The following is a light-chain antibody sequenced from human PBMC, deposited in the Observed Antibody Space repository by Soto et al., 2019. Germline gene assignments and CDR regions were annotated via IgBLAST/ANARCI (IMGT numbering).Light chain of an antibody. J-gene: IGKJ1*01. CDR3: QQYNSYSRT. Sequence: DIHMTQSPSSLSASVGDRVTITCQASQDISNYLNWYQQKPGKAPKLLIYDASSLESGVPSRFSGSGSGTEFTLTISSLQPDDFATYYCQQYNSYSRTFGQGTKV. CDR2: DAS. V-gene: IGKV1-5*01. CDR1: QDISNY.